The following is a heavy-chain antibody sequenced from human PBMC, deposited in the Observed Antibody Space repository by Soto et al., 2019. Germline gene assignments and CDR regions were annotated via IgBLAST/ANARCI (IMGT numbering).Heavy chain of an antibody. CDR3: ARGGKERFRGSGMDV. CDR1: GGTFSSYA. D-gene: IGHD1-1*01. J-gene: IGHJ6*02. V-gene: IGHV1-69*01. Sequence: QAQLVQSGAEVKKPRSSVKVSCKASGGTFSSYAISWVRQAPGQGLEWIGEIISMYGAAMYAQKFQGIVTIISGYSGSTTYLELSSLRYEDTAVYYCARGGKERFRGSGMDVWGQGTTVTVS. CDR2: IISMYGAA.